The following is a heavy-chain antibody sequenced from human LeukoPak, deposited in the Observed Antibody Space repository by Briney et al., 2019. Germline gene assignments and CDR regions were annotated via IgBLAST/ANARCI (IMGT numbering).Heavy chain of an antibody. CDR3: ATDLFLIRSFDY. V-gene: IGHV1-18*01. CDR2: ISPYNGNT. J-gene: IGHJ4*02. Sequence: ASVMVSCKASGYTFTSYGINWVRQAPGQGLEWMGWISPYNGNTNYAQKLQGRITMTEDTSTDTAYMELSSLRSEDTAVYYCATDLFLIRSFDYWGQGTLVTVSS. D-gene: IGHD3-16*01. CDR1: GYTFTSYG.